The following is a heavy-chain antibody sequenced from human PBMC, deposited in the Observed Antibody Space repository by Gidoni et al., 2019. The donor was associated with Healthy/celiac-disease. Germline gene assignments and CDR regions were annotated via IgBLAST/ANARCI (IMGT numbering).Heavy chain of an antibody. V-gene: IGHV3-30*18. CDR2: ISYDGSNK. J-gene: IGHJ4*02. CDR1: GFPFSSYG. Sequence: QVQLVESGGGVVQPGRSLRLSWAASGFPFSSYGMHWVRQAPGKGLEWVAVISYDGSNKYYADSVKGRFTISRDNSKNTLYLQMNSLRAEDTAVYYCAKDMRSGGSCPYSWGQGTLVTVSS. D-gene: IGHD2-15*01. CDR3: AKDMRSGGSCPYS.